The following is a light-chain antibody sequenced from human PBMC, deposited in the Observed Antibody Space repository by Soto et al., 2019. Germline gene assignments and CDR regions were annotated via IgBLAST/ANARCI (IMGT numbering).Light chain of an antibody. CDR1: QSVSSY. J-gene: IGKJ1*01. Sequence: EIVLTQCPATLSLSPGERATLSCRASQSVSSYLAWYQQKPGQAPRLLIFDASIRVPTTPARFSGSVSGTEFTLTISSLESEDFAVYFCQQYGDRPRTFGQGTKVDIK. CDR3: QQYGDRPRT. CDR2: DAS. V-gene: IGKV3-11*01.